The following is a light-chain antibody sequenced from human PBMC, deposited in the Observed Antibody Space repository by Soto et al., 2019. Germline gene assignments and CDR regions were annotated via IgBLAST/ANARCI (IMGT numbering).Light chain of an antibody. V-gene: IGLV2-14*01. CDR2: EVT. CDR1: SSDVGGYNY. CDR3: SSSTSTTTLDV. Sequence: QSALTQPASVSGSPGQSLTISCAGTSSDVGGYNYVSWYQQHPGKAPKLIIYEVTNRPSGVSNRFSGSKSGNTASLTISGLHADDGADYYCSSSTSTTTLDVFGTGTKLTVL. J-gene: IGLJ1*01.